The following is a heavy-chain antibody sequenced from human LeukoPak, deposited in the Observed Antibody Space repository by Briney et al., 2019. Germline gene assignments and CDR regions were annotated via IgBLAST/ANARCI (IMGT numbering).Heavy chain of an antibody. CDR2: ISSSSSYI. D-gene: IGHD1-26*01. J-gene: IGHJ4*02. CDR1: GFTFSSYS. CDR3: AREVGSPDPVPLN. V-gene: IGHV3-21*01. Sequence: PGGSLRLSCAASGFTFSSYSMNWVRQAPGKGLEWVSSISSSSSYIYYADSVKGRFTISRDNAKNSLYLQMNSLRAEDTAVYYCAREVGSPDPVPLNWGQGTLVTVSS.